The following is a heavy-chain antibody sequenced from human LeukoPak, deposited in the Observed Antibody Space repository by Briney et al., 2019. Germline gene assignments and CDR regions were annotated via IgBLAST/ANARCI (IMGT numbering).Heavy chain of an antibody. CDR2: IYTSGST. J-gene: IGHJ5*02. D-gene: IGHD6-13*01. CDR1: GGSISSYY. CDR3: ARVKDEYSSSWYGWLDP. V-gene: IGHV4-4*07. Sequence: PSETLSLTCTVSGGSISSYYWSWIRQPAGKGLEWIGRIYTSGSTNYNPSLKSRVTMSVDTSKNQFSLKLSSVTAADTAVYYCARVKDEYSSSWYGWLDPWGQGTLVTVSS.